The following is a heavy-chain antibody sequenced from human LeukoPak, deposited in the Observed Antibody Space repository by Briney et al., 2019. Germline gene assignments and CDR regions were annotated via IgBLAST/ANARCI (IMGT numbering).Heavy chain of an antibody. V-gene: IGHV3-53*01. Sequence: GGSLRLSCTVSGFTVSSDSMSWVRQAPGKGLEWVSFIYSGGSTHYSDSVKGRFTISRDNSKNTLYLQMNSLRAEDTAVYYCAKDIVGGGDDYWGQGTLVIVSS. J-gene: IGHJ4*02. D-gene: IGHD2-21*02. CDR3: AKDIVGGGDDY. CDR2: IYSGGST. CDR1: GFTVSSDS.